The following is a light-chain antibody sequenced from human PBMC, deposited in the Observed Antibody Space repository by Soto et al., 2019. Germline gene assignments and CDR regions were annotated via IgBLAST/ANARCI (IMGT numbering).Light chain of an antibody. CDR1: SSDVGGYNY. CDR3: SSSAGTKRV. Sequence: QSVLTQPPSASGSPGQSVTIFCTGTSSDVGGYNYVSWYQQQPGTAPKLMIYDVTKRPSGVPDRFSGSKSGNTASLTVSGLQADDEADYYCSSSAGTKRVFGTGTKVTVL. J-gene: IGLJ1*01. V-gene: IGLV2-8*01. CDR2: DVT.